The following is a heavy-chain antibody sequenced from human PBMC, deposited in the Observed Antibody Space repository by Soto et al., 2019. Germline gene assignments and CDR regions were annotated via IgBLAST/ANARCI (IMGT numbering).Heavy chain of an antibody. CDR2: INPSGGST. CDR3: ARGAPFTIFGVVTPFDY. J-gene: IGHJ4*02. Sequence: GASVKVSCKASGYTFTSYYMHWVRQAPGQGLEWMGIINPSGGSTSYAQKFQGRVTMTRDTSTSTVYMELSSLRSEDTAVYYCARGAPFTIFGVVTPFDYWGQGTLVTVS. D-gene: IGHD3-3*01. CDR1: GYTFTSYY. V-gene: IGHV1-46*01.